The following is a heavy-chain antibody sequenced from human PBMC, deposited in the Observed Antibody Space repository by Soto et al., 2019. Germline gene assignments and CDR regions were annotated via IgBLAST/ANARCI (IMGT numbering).Heavy chain of an antibody. D-gene: IGHD6-6*01. CDR2: IYHSGST. V-gene: IGHV4-30-2*01. CDR1: GGSISSGGYS. CDR3: ARGDRPYYFDY. Sequence: SETLSLTCAVSGGSISSGGYSWSWIRQPPGKGLEWIGYIYHSGSTYYNPSLKSRVTISVDRSKNQFSLKLSSVTAADTAVYYCARGDRPYYFDYWGQGTLVTVSS. J-gene: IGHJ4*02.